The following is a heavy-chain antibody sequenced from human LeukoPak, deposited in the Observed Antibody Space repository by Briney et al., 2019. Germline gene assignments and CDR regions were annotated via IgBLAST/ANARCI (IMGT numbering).Heavy chain of an antibody. Sequence: PTETLSLTCAVYGGSFSGYYWSWIRQPPGKGLEWIGEINHSGGTNYNPSLKSRVTISVDTSKNQFSLKLSSVTAADTAVYYCARLAGYSSGWYRYWGQGTLVTVSS. V-gene: IGHV4-34*01. CDR3: ARLAGYSSGWYRY. CDR2: INHSGGT. CDR1: GGSFSGYY. J-gene: IGHJ4*02. D-gene: IGHD6-19*01.